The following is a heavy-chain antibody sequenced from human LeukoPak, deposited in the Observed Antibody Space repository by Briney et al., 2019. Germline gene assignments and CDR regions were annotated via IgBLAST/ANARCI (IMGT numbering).Heavy chain of an antibody. CDR3: TTFDM. Sequence: GSLRLSCAAFGFTFTNYGIHWVRLAPGKGLEWVAVISSDGSNKHYADSVKGRFTISRDDSKNTLYLQMNSLRVDDTALYYCTTFDMWGQGTMVTVSS. V-gene: IGHV3-30*03. CDR2: ISSDGSNK. CDR1: GFTFTNYG. J-gene: IGHJ3*02.